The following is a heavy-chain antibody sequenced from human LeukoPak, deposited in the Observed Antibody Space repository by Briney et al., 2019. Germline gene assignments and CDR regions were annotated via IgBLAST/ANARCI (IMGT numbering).Heavy chain of an antibody. Sequence: PSQTLSLTCTVSGGSLSSGSYYWSWIRQPAGKGLEWIGRIYTSGSTNYNPSLKSRVTISVDTSKNQFSLKLSSVTAADTAVYYCARDLITVVTPGWYYYYGMDVWGQGTTVTVSS. CDR3: ARDLITVVTPGWYYYYGMDV. CDR2: IYTSGST. J-gene: IGHJ6*02. CDR1: GGSLSSGSYY. D-gene: IGHD4-23*01. V-gene: IGHV4-61*02.